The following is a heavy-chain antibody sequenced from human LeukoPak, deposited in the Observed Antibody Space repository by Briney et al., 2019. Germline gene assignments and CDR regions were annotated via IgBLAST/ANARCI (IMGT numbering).Heavy chain of an antibody. J-gene: IGHJ4*02. V-gene: IGHV1-2*02. D-gene: IGHD6-19*01. Sequence: GASVKVSCKASGYTFTGYYMHWVRQAPGQGLEWMGWINPNSGGTNYAQKFQGRVTMTRDTSISTAYMELSRLRSDDTAVYYCARDQFAVAGNFDYWGQGTLVTVSS. CDR2: INPNSGGT. CDR1: GYTFTGYY. CDR3: ARDQFAVAGNFDY.